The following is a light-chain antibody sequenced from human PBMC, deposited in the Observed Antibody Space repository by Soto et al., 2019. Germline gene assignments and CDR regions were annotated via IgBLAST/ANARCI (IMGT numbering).Light chain of an antibody. CDR2: GAS. J-gene: IGKJ2*02. Sequence: EIVMTQSPATLSVSPGKRATLSCRASQSVSSNLAWYQQKPGQAPRLLIYGASTRATGIPARFSGSGSGTEFTLTISSLQSEDFAVYYCQHRGTFGQGTKLEIK. CDR3: QHRGT. CDR1: QSVSSN. V-gene: IGKV3-15*01.